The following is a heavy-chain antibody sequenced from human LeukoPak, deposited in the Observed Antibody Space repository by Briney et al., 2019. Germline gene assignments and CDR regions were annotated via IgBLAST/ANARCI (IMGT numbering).Heavy chain of an antibody. CDR3: ARWELRFNYFDY. Sequence: ASVKVSCKASGYTFTGYYMHWVRQAPGQGLEWMGWINPNSGGTNYAQKFQGRVTMTRDTSISTAYMELSRLRSDDTAVYYCARWELRFNYFDYWGQGTLVTVSS. V-gene: IGHV1-2*02. J-gene: IGHJ4*02. CDR1: GYTFTGYY. CDR2: INPNSGGT. D-gene: IGHD1-26*01.